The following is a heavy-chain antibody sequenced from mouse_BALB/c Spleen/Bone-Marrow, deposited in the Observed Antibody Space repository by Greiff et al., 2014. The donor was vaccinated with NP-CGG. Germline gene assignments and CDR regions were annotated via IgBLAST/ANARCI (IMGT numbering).Heavy chain of an antibody. J-gene: IGHJ2*01. CDR3: TREAYYDYDYFDY. Sequence: VNLVESGAELVKPGASVKLSCKASGYTFTSYYMYWVKQRPGQGLEWIGGINPSNGGTNFNEKFKSKATLTVDKSSSTAYMQLSSLTSEDSAVYYCTREAYYDYDYFDYWGQGTTLTVSS. CDR2: INPSNGGT. CDR1: GYTFTSYY. V-gene: IGHV1S81*02. D-gene: IGHD2-4*01.